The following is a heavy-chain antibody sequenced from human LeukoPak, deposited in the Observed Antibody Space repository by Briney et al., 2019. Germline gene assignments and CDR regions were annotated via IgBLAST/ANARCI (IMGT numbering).Heavy chain of an antibody. CDR2: IIPIFGTA. CDR1: GGTFSSYA. Sequence: SVKVSCKASGGTFSSYAISWVRQAPGQGLEWMGGIIPIFGTANYAQKFQGRVTITADKSTSTAFMELSSLRSEDTAVYYCARDRWVTRNYYYFDYWGQGTLVTVSS. D-gene: IGHD2-21*02. V-gene: IGHV1-69*06. J-gene: IGHJ4*02. CDR3: ARDRWVTRNYYYFDY.